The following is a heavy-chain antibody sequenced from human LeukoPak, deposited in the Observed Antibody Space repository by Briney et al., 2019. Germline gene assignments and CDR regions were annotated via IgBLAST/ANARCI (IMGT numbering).Heavy chain of an antibody. V-gene: IGHV3-23*01. J-gene: IGHJ4*02. CDR3: ARCSIQLWFGPFFGY. CDR1: GFTFSSYA. Sequence: GGSLTLSCAASGFTFSSYAMSWVRQAPGKGLEWVSTISGSADNTYYADSVKGRFTISRDNSKNTLYLQMNSLRAEDTAVYYCARCSIQLWFGPFFGYWGQGTLVTVSS. CDR2: ISGSADNT. D-gene: IGHD5-18*01.